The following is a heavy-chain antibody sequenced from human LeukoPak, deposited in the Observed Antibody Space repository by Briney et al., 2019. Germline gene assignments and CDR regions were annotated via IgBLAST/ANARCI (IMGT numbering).Heavy chain of an antibody. CDR1: GFTFSDYY. CDR2: ISSSGDVI. Sequence: GGSLRLSCAVSGFTFSDYYTSWFRQAPGRGLEWLSYISSSGDVIYYADSVKGQGRFTISRDNAKNSLYLQINSLRAEDTAVYFCAKNHPSRNDGWPYLDYWGRGTLVTVSS. CDR3: AKNHPSRNDGWPYLDY. D-gene: IGHD1-1*01. V-gene: IGHV3-11*01. J-gene: IGHJ4*02.